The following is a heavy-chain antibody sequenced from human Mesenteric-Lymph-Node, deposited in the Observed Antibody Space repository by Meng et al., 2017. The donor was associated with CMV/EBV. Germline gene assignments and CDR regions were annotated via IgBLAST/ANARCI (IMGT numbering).Heavy chain of an antibody. CDR3: VGGSRREFYFDY. V-gene: IGHV3-23*01. D-gene: IGHD1-26*01. Sequence: GGSLRLSCAASGFTFSSYAMSWVRQAPGKGLEWVSAISGSGGSTYYADSVKGRFTISRDNSKNTLYLQMNSLRAEDTAVYYCVGGSRREFYFDYWGQGTLVTVSS. J-gene: IGHJ4*02. CDR1: GFTFSSYA. CDR2: ISGSGGST.